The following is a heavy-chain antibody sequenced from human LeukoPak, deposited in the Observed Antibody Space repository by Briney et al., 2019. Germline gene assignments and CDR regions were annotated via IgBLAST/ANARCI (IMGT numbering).Heavy chain of an antibody. D-gene: IGHD2-2*01. CDR1: GFTASSNY. Sequence: GGSLRLSCAASGFTASSNYMSWVRQAPGRGLEWVSVIYSGGSTYYADSAKGRFTISRDNSKNTLYLQMNSLRAEDTAVYYCARGGGYQLSRFDPWGQGTLVTVSS. V-gene: IGHV3-53*01. CDR2: IYSGGST. J-gene: IGHJ5*02. CDR3: ARGGGYQLSRFDP.